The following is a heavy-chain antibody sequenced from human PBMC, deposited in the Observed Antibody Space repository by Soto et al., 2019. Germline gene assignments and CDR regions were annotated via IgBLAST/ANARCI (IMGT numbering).Heavy chain of an antibody. Sequence: GGSLRLSCAASGFTFSRYGMNWVRQTPGKGLEWVAVIWSDGSNKYYADSVKGRFTISRDNSKNTLYLQLNSLRAEDTAVYYCASEGMIAAGFFDYWGQGTLVTVSS. V-gene: IGHV3-33*01. D-gene: IGHD6-13*01. CDR1: GFTFSRYG. J-gene: IGHJ4*02. CDR3: ASEGMIAAGFFDY. CDR2: IWSDGSNK.